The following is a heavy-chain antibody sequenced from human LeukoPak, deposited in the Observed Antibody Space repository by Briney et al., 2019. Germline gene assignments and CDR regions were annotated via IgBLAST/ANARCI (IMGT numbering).Heavy chain of an antibody. D-gene: IGHD1-26*01. CDR2: ISPNSGGT. Sequence: ASVKVSCKASVYTFTDYYMHWVRQAPGQGLEWMGCISPNSGGTNYAQKFQGRGTMTRDTSISTAYMELSGLRSDDTGVYYCARDRRSGTLYVFVIWGEGATVTVSS. CDR3: ARDRRSGTLYVFVI. V-gene: IGHV1-2*02. J-gene: IGHJ3*02. CDR1: VYTFTDYY.